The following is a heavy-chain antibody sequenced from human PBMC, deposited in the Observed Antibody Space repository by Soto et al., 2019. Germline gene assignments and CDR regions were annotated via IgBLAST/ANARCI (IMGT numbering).Heavy chain of an antibody. Sequence: ASVKVSCKASGYTFTSYAMHWVRQAPGQRLEWMGWINAGNGNTKYSQKFQGRVTITRDTSASTAYMELSSLRSEDTAVYYCAKDTALSRNVVVVAATFDYWGQGTLVTVSS. D-gene: IGHD2-15*01. CDR3: AKDTALSRNVVVVAATFDY. V-gene: IGHV1-3*01. CDR1: GYTFTSYA. CDR2: INAGNGNT. J-gene: IGHJ4*02.